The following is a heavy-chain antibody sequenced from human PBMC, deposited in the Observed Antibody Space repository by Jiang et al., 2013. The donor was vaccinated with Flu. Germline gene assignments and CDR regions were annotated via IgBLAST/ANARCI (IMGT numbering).Heavy chain of an antibody. J-gene: IGHJ4*02. CDR3: ARDRGATGDFDY. CDR1: GYPFTTHA. Sequence: GAEVKKPGASLKVSCRASGYPFTTHAIHWVRQAPGQSLEWMGWINPGNGDTQYSKRFQGRITITRDTSANTAYVELSGLRSEDTAVYFCARDRGATGDFDYWGQGSLVTVSS. CDR2: INPGNGDT. V-gene: IGHV1-3*01. D-gene: IGHD7-27*01.